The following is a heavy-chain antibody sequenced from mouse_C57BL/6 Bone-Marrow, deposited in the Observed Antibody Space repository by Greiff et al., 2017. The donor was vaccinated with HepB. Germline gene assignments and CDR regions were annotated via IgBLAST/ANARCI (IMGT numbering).Heavy chain of an antibody. CDR2: IYPRSGNT. CDR3: ARRYYGSSHWYFDV. D-gene: IGHD1-1*01. V-gene: IGHV1-81*01. J-gene: IGHJ1*03. Sequence: QVTLKVSGAELARPGASVKLSCKASGYTFTSYGISWVKQRTGQGLEWIGEIYPRSGNTYYNEKFKGKATLTADKSSSTAYMELRSLTSEDSAVYFCARRYYGSSHWYFDVWGTGTTVTVSS. CDR1: GYTFTSYG.